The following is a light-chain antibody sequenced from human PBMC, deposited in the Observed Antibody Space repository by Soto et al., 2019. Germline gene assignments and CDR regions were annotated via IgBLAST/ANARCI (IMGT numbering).Light chain of an antibody. CDR1: QSVSSSH. V-gene: IGKV3-20*01. J-gene: IGKJ1*01. CDR3: QQYGRSPWT. CDR2: GAS. Sequence: EIVLTQSPGTLSLSPGERATLSCRASQSVSSSHLAWYQQKPGQAPRLLIYGASSRAIGFPDRFSGCESETEFTLTFRRLQREDSAVYYCQQYGRSPWTFGQGTKVEIK.